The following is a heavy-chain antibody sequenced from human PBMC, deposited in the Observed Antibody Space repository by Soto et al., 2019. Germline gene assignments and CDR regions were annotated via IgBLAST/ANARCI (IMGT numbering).Heavy chain of an antibody. J-gene: IGHJ5*01. CDR3: AREVVSGCFYSAFDP. Sequence: SETLSLTCIVSGDSISNQYWSWIRQPPGKGLEWIGYIYYSGSTHYTPSLNSRVTISLDTSRKYFSLRLSSVTAADTALYYCAREVVSGCFYSAFDPWGQGIMVTVSS. CDR1: GDSISNQY. V-gene: IGHV4-59*11. D-gene: IGHD6-19*01. CDR2: IYYSGST.